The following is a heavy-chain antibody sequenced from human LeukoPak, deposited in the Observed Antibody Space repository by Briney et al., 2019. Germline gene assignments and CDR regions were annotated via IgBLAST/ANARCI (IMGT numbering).Heavy chain of an antibody. V-gene: IGHV1-69*04. CDR1: GGTFSSYA. J-gene: IGHJ6*02. CDR3: ARDSYPSTCSSTSCYFNYYYGMDV. D-gene: IGHD2-2*01. Sequence: GASVKVSRKASGGTFSSYAISWVRQAPGQGLEWMGRIIPIFGIANYAQKFQGRVTITADKSTSTAYMELSSLRSEDTAVYYCARDSYPSTCSSTSCYFNYYYGMDVWGQGTTVTVSS. CDR2: IIPIFGIA.